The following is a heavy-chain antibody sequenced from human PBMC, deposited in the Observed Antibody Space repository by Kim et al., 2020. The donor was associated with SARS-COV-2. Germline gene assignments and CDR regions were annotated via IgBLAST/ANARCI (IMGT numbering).Heavy chain of an antibody. V-gene: IGHV3-21*01. D-gene: IGHD6-13*01. CDR1: GFTFSSYC. J-gene: IGHJ5*02. Sequence: GGSLRLSCAASGFTFSSYCMNWVRQAPGKGLEWVSSISSSSSYIYYADSVKGRFTISKDNAKNSLYLQMNSLRAEDTAVYYCARVGPSSSWSIWFDPWGQGTLVTVSS. CDR2: ISSSSSYI. CDR3: ARVGPSSSWSIWFDP.